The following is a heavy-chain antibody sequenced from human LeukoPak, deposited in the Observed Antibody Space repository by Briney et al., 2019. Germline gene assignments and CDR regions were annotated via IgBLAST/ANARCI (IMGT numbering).Heavy chain of an antibody. CDR1: GGTFSSYA. CDR2: IIPIFGTA. D-gene: IGHD3-22*01. Sequence: ASVKVSCKASGGTFSSYAISWVRQAPGQGLEWMGGIIPIFGTANYAQKFQGRVTITADKSTSTAYMELSSLRSEDTAVYYCARNAYYYDSSGYENAFDIWGQGTMVTVSS. CDR3: ARNAYYYDSSGYENAFDI. V-gene: IGHV1-69*06. J-gene: IGHJ3*02.